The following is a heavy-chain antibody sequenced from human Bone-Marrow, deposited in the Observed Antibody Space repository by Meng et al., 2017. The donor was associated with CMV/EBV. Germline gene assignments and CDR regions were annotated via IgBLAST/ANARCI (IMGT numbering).Heavy chain of an antibody. D-gene: IGHD5-18*01. J-gene: IGHJ6*02. V-gene: IGHV4-38-2*02. CDR2: IYHSGRT. CDR1: GYSISSGYY. CDR3: ARDQGYMDTAMVYYYYGMDV. Sequence: GSLRLSCTVSGYSISSGYYWAWIRQPPGKGLEWIGSIYHSGRTYSNPSLKSRVTMSVDTSKNQFSLKLSSVTAADTAVYYCARDQGYMDTAMVYYYYGMDVWGQGTTVTVSS.